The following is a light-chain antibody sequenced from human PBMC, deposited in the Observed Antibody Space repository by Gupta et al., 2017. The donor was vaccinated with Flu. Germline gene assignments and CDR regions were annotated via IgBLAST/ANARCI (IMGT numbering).Light chain of an antibody. CDR2: DTS. Sequence: PSALSAAGGDRVTITCQASQDSSNYLNWYQLKPGKAPKLLIYDTSNLETGVPTRFSGGRSGTDFTFTISSLQPEDIATYYCQQYDNPPPTFGQGTRLEIK. J-gene: IGKJ5*01. CDR1: QDSSNY. CDR3: QQYDNPPPT. V-gene: IGKV1-33*01.